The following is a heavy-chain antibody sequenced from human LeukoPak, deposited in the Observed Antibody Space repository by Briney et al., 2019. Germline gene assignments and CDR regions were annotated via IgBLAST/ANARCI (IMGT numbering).Heavy chain of an antibody. CDR3: TTDYYGSGSYYTQIDY. CDR1: GFTFSNAW. Sequence: PGGSLRLSCAASGFTFSNAWMSWVRQAPGKGLEWVGRIKSKTDGGTTDYAARVKGRFTIARDDPKNTLYLQMNSLKTEDTAVYYCTTDYYGSGSYYTQIDYWGQGTLVTVSS. V-gene: IGHV3-15*01. D-gene: IGHD3-10*01. J-gene: IGHJ4*02. CDR2: IKSKTDGGTT.